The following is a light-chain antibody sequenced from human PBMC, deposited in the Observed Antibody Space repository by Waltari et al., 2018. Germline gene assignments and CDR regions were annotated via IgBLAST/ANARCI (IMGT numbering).Light chain of an antibody. J-gene: IGKJ2*01. CDR2: TAS. CDR1: QSISSY. Sequence: EIVLTQSPATLPLSPGERATLSCKASQSISSYLAWFQQKPGQAPRLLIHTASNRATGIPARFSGSGSGTDFTLTISSLEPEDFAVYYCQQRSNWPTTFGQGTKLEI. CDR3: QQRSNWPTT. V-gene: IGKV3-11*01.